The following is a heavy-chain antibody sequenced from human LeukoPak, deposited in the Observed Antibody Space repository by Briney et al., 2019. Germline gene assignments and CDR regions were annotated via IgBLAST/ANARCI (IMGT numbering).Heavy chain of an antibody. CDR2: ISSSGSTI. D-gene: IGHD5-12*01. V-gene: IGHV3-11*01. CDR3: ARDGLRSGSGYDSFTIDLDI. Sequence: GGSLRLSCAASGFTFSDYYMSWIRQAPGKGLEWVSYISSSGSTIYYADSVKGRFTISRDNAKNSLYLQMNSLRAEDTAVYYCARDGLRSGSGYDSFTIDLDIWGQGTMVTVSS. CDR1: GFTFSDYY. J-gene: IGHJ3*02.